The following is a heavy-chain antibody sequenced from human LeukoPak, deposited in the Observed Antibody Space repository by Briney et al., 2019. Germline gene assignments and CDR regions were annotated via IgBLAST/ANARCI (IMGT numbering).Heavy chain of an antibody. CDR2: VYSSGSA. Sequence: SETLSLTCTVSSGSINSDGYYWSWIRQPAGKGPEWIGRVYSSGSANYSPSLKSRVIISIDTSKNQFSLRLSSVTAADTAVYYCARVYRKDVYNFDGFDIWGQGTMVTVS. V-gene: IGHV4-61*02. CDR3: ARVYRKDVYNFDGFDI. CDR1: SGSINSDGYY. J-gene: IGHJ3*02. D-gene: IGHD5-24*01.